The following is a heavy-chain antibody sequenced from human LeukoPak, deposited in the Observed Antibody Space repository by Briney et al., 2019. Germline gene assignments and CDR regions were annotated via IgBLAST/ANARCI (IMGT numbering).Heavy chain of an antibody. D-gene: IGHD6-13*01. CDR1: GYTFTSYD. J-gene: IGHJ6*03. CDR3: ARAIAAAGFYYYYYMDV. Sequence: ASVKVSCKASGYTFTSYDINWVRQATGQGLEWMGWMSPNSGNTGYAQKFQGRVTMTRNTSISTAYMELSSLRSEDTAVYYCARAIAAAGFYYYYYMDVWGKGTTVTISS. V-gene: IGHV1-8*01. CDR2: MSPNSGNT.